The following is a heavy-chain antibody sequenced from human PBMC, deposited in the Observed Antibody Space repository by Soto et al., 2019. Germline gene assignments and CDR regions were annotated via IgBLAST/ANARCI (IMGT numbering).Heavy chain of an antibody. CDR1: GDSFTKYD. J-gene: IGHJ4*02. CDR2: MNPNTGNT. Sequence: QVQLVQSGAEVKKPGASVKVSCKASGDSFTKYDIHWVRQATGPGLEWMGWMNPNTGNTGFAQKFRGRVTLTRNATISTAYMVLSSLRSDDTAVYFCARRKERSGPHYFDYWGQGTLVTVSS. D-gene: IGHD6-25*01. V-gene: IGHV1-8*01. CDR3: ARRKERSGPHYFDY.